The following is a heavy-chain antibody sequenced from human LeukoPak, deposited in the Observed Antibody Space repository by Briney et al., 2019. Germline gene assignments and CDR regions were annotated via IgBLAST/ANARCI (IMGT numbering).Heavy chain of an antibody. CDR3: VKALGYSSQGGDY. V-gene: IGHV3-48*02. CDR2: ISISGGTI. J-gene: IGHJ4*02. Sequence: PGGSLRLSCAASGFTFSSYTMTWVRQAPGKGLEWLSCISISGGTIFYADSVKGRFTISRDNAKNSLYLQMNSLRDEDTAVYYCVKALGYSSQGGDYWGQGTLVTVSS. CDR1: GFTFSSYT. D-gene: IGHD6-13*01.